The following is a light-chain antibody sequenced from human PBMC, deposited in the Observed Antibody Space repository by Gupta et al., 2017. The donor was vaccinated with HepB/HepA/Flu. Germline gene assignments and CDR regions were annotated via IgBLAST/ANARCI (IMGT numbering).Light chain of an antibody. CDR2: EVS. V-gene: IGLV2-8*01. J-gene: IGLJ2*01. Sequence: QSALTQPPSASGSPGQSVTISCAGTSSDVGGYNFVSWYQQHPGKAPKLMIYEVSIRPSGVPDRFAGSQFGNTDSLTVSGLKAEDEAEYDCSSHAGSSSFVVFGGGTKLTVL. CDR3: SSHAGSSSFVV. CDR1: SSDVGGYNF.